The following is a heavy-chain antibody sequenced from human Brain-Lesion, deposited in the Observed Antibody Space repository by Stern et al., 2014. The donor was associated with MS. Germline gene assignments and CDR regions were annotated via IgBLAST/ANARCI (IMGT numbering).Heavy chain of an antibody. J-gene: IGHJ4*02. CDR3: ARHQLGYGYAYLRY. CDR2: VYYSGNT. CDR1: GDSLSSSTFY. D-gene: IGHD5-18*01. Sequence: VQLVESGPGLVKPSDTLSLTCSVSGDSLSSSTFYWGWIRQPPGKGPEWIGSVYYSGNTYYHPSLKSRVTISVDTPKTHFPLRLPSVTAADTAVYYCARHQLGYGYAYLRYWGQGTLVTVSS. V-gene: IGHV4-39*01.